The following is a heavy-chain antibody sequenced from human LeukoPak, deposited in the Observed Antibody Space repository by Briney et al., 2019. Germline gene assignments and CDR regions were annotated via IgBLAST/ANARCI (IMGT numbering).Heavy chain of an antibody. Sequence: GGSLRLSCAASGFTFSSYGMHWVRPAPGKGLEWVAVISYDGSNKYYADSVKGRFTISRDNSKNALYLQMNSLRAEDTAVYYCAKPDSYDYYDSSGPHNDAFDIWGQGTMVTVSS. V-gene: IGHV3-30*18. D-gene: IGHD3-22*01. J-gene: IGHJ3*02. CDR2: ISYDGSNK. CDR1: GFTFSSYG. CDR3: AKPDSYDYYDSSGPHNDAFDI.